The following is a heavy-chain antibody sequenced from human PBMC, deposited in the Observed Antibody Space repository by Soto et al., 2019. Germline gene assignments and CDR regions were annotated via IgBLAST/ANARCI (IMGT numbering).Heavy chain of an antibody. Sequence: PSQTLSLTCAISGDSVSSNSAAWNWIRQSPSRGLEWLGRTYYRSKWYNDYAVSVKSRITINPDTSKNQFSLQLNSVTPEDTAVYYCARLGYYYDSSGYYDNWFDPWGQGTLVTVSS. D-gene: IGHD3-22*01. J-gene: IGHJ5*02. CDR2: TYYRSKWYN. CDR1: GDSVSSNSAA. CDR3: ARLGYYYDSSGYYDNWFDP. V-gene: IGHV6-1*01.